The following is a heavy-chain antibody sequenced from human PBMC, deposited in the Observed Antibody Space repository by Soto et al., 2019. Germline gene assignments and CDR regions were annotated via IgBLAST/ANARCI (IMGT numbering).Heavy chain of an antibody. CDR3: ARGSATIVGY. D-gene: IGHD5-12*01. J-gene: IGHJ4*02. Sequence: PSETLSLTCTVSGGSISSSSYYWGWIRQPPGKGLEWIGSIYYSGSTYYNPSLKSRVTISVDTSKNQFSLKLSSVTAADTAVYYCARGSATIVGYWGQGTLVTVS. CDR2: IYYSGST. V-gene: IGHV4-39*01. CDR1: GGSISSSSYY.